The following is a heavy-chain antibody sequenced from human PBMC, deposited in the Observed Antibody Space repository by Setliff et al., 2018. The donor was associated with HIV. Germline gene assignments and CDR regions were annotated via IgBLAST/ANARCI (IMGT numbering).Heavy chain of an antibody. Sequence: PSETLSLTCTVSGGSISSGSYYWSWIRQPAGKGLEWIGRFYTSGSTNYSPSLKSRVTISVDTSKNQFSLKLSSVTAADTAVYYCARGKSYNFWSGYTISRVYFDYWGQGTLVTVSS. CDR1: GGSISSGSYY. CDR3: ARGKSYNFWSGYTISRVYFDY. D-gene: IGHD3-3*01. CDR2: FYTSGST. V-gene: IGHV4-61*02. J-gene: IGHJ4*02.